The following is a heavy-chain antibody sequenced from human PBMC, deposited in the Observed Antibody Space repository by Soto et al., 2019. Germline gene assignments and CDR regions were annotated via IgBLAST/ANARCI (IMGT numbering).Heavy chain of an antibody. J-gene: IGHJ4*02. V-gene: IGHV3-74*01. CDR2: IDNDGSSR. CDR3: ATGSGWYSPDY. CDR1: W. Sequence: WMHRVSKGPGKGLVWVSRIDNDGSSRDYADSVKGRFTISRDNAKKTLYLEMSSLRAEDTAVHYCATGSGWYSPDYWGQGPLVTVS. D-gene: IGHD6-19*01.